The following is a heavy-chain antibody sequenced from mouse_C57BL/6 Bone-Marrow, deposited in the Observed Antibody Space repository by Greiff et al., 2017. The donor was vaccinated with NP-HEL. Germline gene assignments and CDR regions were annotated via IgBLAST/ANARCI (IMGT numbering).Heavy chain of an antibody. V-gene: IGHV1-19*01. D-gene: IGHD1-1*01. CDR3: GYGSSYVGY. Sequence: EVQLQQSGPVLVKPGASVKMSCKASGYTFTDYYMNWVKQSHGKSLEWIGVINPYNGGTSYNQKFKGKATLTVDKSSSTAYMELNSLTSEDSAVYYCGYGSSYVGYWGQGTTLTVSS. CDR2: INPYNGGT. CDR1: GYTFTDYY. J-gene: IGHJ2*01.